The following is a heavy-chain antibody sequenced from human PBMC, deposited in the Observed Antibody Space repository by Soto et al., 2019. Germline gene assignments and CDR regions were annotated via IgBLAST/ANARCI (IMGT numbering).Heavy chain of an antibody. CDR3: ARALILTGYYIHDAFDL. Sequence: QVQLQESGPGLVKPSETLSLTCTVSGGSISSYYWCWIRQPPGKGLDWIGYIYHSGSTNYNPSLNSRATISTDTSKNQFSLKLSSLNAADTAVYYCARALILTGYYIHDAFDLWGQGTMVTVSS. J-gene: IGHJ3*01. V-gene: IGHV4-59*01. CDR2: IYHSGST. CDR1: GGSISSYY. D-gene: IGHD3-9*01.